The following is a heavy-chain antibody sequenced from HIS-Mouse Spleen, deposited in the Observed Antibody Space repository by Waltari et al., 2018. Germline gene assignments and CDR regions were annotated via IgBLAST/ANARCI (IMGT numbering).Heavy chain of an antibody. Sequence: QLQLQESGPGLVKPSETLSLTCTVSGGSISSSSYYWGWIRQPPGKGLEWIGSIYYSGRRDSNPSLKSRVTISVDTSKNQFSLKLSSVTAADTAVYYCAREIPYSSSWYDWYFDLWGRGTLVTVSS. CDR1: GGSISSSSYY. CDR2: IYYSGRR. V-gene: IGHV4-39*07. J-gene: IGHJ2*01. D-gene: IGHD6-13*01. CDR3: AREIPYSSSWYDWYFDL.